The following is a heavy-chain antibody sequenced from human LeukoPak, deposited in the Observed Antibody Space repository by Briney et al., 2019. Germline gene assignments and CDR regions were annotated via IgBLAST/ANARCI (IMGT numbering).Heavy chain of an antibody. CDR2: ISGSGDTT. Sequence: GGSLRLSCAASGLTFSRFAMSWVRQAPGKGLEWVSTISGSGDTTYYADSVKGRFIISRDNLKNTLYVEMNSLRVEDTAVYYCAKGHSAHGTGFDYWGQGTLVIVSS. CDR1: GLTFSRFA. V-gene: IGHV3-23*01. J-gene: IGHJ4*02. D-gene: IGHD1-1*01. CDR3: AKGHSAHGTGFDY.